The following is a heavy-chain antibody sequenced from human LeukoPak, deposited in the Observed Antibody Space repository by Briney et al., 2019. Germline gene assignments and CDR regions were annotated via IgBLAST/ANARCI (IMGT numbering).Heavy chain of an antibody. D-gene: IGHD2-15*01. CDR1: GYTFTGNN. CDR3: ATDRISSRGYCSGGSCYYDVDY. CDR2: FNPEEGET. Sequence: ASVKVSCKASGYTFTGNNFHWVGKPPGKGLEWWGGFNPEEGETIYAQKFQGRVTMTEDTSTDTAYMELSSLRSEDTAVYYCATDRISSRGYCSGGSCYYDVDYWGQGTLVTVSS. V-gene: IGHV1-24*01. J-gene: IGHJ4*02.